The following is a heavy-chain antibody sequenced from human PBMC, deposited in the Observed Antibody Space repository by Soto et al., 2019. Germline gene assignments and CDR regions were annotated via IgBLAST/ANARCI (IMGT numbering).Heavy chain of an antibody. V-gene: IGHV4-30-4*01. CDR2: IYDNGNT. D-gene: IGHD3-16*01. CDR1: GGSISSPDYY. Sequence: QVQLQESGPGLVKPSQTLSLTCSVSGGSISSPDYYWSWIRQSPGKGLEWIAYIYDNGNTWYNPPLKSRTTISTDTSKNQFFLTLTSVTAADTAVYYCVRDRVRGSRTYAGFDPWGQGTLVTVSS. J-gene: IGHJ5*02. CDR3: VRDRVRGSRTYAGFDP.